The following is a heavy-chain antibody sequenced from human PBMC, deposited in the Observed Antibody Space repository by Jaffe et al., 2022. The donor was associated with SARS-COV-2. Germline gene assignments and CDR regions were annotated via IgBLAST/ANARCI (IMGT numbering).Heavy chain of an antibody. D-gene: IGHD2-2*01. V-gene: IGHV3-21*01. J-gene: IGHJ4*02. CDR3: ARDQLLVYYFDY. CDR2: ISSSSSYI. Sequence: EVQLVESGGGLVKPGGSLRLSCAASGFTFSSYSMNWVRQAPGKGLEWVSSISSSSSYIYYADSVKGRFTISRDNAKNSLYLQMNSLRAEDTAVYYCARDQLLVYYFDYWGQGTLVTVSS. CDR1: GFTFSSYS.